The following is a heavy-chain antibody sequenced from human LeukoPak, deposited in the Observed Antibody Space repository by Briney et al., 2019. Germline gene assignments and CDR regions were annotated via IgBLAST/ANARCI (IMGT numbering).Heavy chain of an antibody. D-gene: IGHD3-9*01. V-gene: IGHV3-23*01. CDR3: AKDGGGYFDWSVNHFDY. CDR1: GFTFSSYA. J-gene: IGHJ4*02. CDR2: ISGSGGSK. Sequence: GGSLRLSCAASGFTFSSYAMSWVRQAPGKGLEWVSAISGSGGSKYYADSVKGRFTISRDNSKNTLYLQMNSLRAEDTAVYYCAKDGGGYFDWSVNHFDYWGQGTLVTVSS.